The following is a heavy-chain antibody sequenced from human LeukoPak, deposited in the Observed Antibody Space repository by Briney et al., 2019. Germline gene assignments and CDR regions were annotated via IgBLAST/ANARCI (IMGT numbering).Heavy chain of an antibody. CDR2: SSNGGSTI. J-gene: IGHJ4*02. CDR3: ARALTGFIPGN. CDR1: GFTFSDFY. V-gene: IGHV3-11*01. Sequence: GGSLRLSCAASGFTFSDFYMTWIRQAPGKGLEWVSYSSNGGSTIYYADSVKGRFTISRDNAKNSLYLQMNSLRAEDTAVYYCARALTGFIPGNWGQGTLVTVSS. D-gene: IGHD3-9*01.